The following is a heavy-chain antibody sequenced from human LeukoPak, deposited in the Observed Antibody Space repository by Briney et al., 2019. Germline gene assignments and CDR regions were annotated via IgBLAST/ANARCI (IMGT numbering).Heavy chain of an antibody. CDR3: AKSFYSSGWYDG. V-gene: IGHV3-23*01. J-gene: IGHJ5*02. Sequence: GGSLRLSCAASGFTFSSYGMNWVRQAPGKGLEWVSTISGSGGSTYYADSVKGRFTISRDNSKNTLYLQMNSLRAEDTAVYYCAKSFYSSGWYDGWGQGTLVTVSS. D-gene: IGHD6-19*01. CDR1: GFTFSSYG. CDR2: ISGSGGST.